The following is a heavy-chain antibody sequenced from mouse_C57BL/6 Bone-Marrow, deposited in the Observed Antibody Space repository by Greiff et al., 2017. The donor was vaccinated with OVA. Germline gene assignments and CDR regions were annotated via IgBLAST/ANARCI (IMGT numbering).Heavy chain of an antibody. J-gene: IGHJ2*01. D-gene: IGHD2-4*01. CDR1: GFSFNTYA. CDR2: IRSKSNNYAT. Sequence: DVMLLESGGGLVQPKGSLKLSCAASGFSFNTYAMNWVRQAPGKGLEWVARIRSKSNNYATYYADSVKDRFTISRDDSESMLYLQMNNLKTEDTAMYYCVRQGDYGGYVDYWGQGTTLTVSS. V-gene: IGHV10-1*01. CDR3: VRQGDYGGYVDY.